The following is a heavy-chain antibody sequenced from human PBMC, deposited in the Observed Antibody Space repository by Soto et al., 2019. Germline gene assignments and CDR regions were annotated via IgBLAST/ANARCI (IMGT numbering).Heavy chain of an antibody. CDR2: ISSSGSTI. CDR3: AKGDCSGGSCYGSDY. J-gene: IGHJ4*02. Sequence: VRLSCAASGFTFSDYYMSWIRQAPGKGLEWVSYISSSGSTIYYADSVKGRFTISRDNSKNTLYLQMDSLRAEDTAVYYCAKGDCSGGSCYGSDYWGQGTLVTVSS. CDR1: GFTFSDYY. V-gene: IGHV3-11*01. D-gene: IGHD2-15*01.